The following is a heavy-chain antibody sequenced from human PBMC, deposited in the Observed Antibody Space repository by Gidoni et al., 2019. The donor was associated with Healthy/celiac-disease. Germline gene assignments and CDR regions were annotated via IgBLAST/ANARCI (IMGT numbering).Heavy chain of an antibody. V-gene: IGHV3-30*02. Sequence: QVRLMGSGGGVVQPGRSLRLSCAASGFTFSRYAMHWVRQALGKGLELVAFIRYDGSNKYYAVSVKGRFTISRDNSKITLYLQMNSLRAEDTSVYYCAKDAAVGYCSGGSCYEFDYWGQGTLVTFSS. CDR2: IRYDGSNK. D-gene: IGHD2-15*01. CDR1: GFTFSRYA. CDR3: AKDAAVGYCSGGSCYEFDY. J-gene: IGHJ4*02.